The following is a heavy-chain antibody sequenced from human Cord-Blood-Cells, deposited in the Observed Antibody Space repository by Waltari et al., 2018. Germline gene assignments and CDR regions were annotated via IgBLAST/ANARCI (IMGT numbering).Heavy chain of an antibody. J-gene: IGHJ3*02. CDR1: GYTLTALS. CDR3: ATARDPIMITFGCDAFDI. CDR2: FDPEDGET. V-gene: IGHV1-24*01. Sequence: QVQLVQSGADVKKPGASVKVSCKVSGYTLTALSMHRVRQAPGKGLEWMGGFDPEDGETIYAQKFQGRVTMTEDTSTDTAYMELSSLRSEDTAVYYCATARDPIMITFGCDAFDIWGQGTMVTVSS. D-gene: IGHD3-16*01.